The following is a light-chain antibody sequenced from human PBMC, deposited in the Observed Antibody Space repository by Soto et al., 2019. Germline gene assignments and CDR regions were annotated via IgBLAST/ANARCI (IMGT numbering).Light chain of an antibody. Sequence: QPVLTQPASVSGSPGQSITISCTGTSSDVGAYDYVSWYQQHPGKAPKLMIYDVSNRPSGVSDRFSGSKSGNTASLTISGLQAEDEADYYCSSYTNTSPVIFGGGTKVTVL. CDR2: DVS. CDR3: SSYTNTSPVI. V-gene: IGLV2-14*01. CDR1: SSDVGAYDY. J-gene: IGLJ2*01.